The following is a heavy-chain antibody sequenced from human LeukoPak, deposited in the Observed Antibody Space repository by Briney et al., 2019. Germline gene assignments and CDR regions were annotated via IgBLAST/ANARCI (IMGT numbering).Heavy chain of an antibody. CDR3: ARGVNSGYFDY. D-gene: IGHD1-26*01. Sequence: PSETLSLTCTVSGGSISSYYWTWIRQPPGKGLEWIGYIYYSGSTNYNPSLKSRVTISVDTSKNQFSLKLTSVTAADTAVYYCARGVNSGYFDYCGQGTLVAVSS. CDR2: IYYSGST. V-gene: IGHV4-59*01. J-gene: IGHJ4*02. CDR1: GGSISSYY.